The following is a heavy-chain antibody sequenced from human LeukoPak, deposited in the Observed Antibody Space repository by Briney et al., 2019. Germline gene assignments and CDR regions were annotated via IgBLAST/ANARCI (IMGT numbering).Heavy chain of an antibody. CDR3: ARLTPSAFDI. Sequence: SETLSLTCAVYGGSFSGYYWSWIRQPPGKGLEWIGYIYYSGSTNYNPSLKSRVTISVDTSKNQFSLKLSSVTAADTAVYYCARLTPSAFDIWGQGTMVTVSS. CDR1: GGSFSGYY. J-gene: IGHJ3*02. CDR2: IYYSGST. V-gene: IGHV4-59*08.